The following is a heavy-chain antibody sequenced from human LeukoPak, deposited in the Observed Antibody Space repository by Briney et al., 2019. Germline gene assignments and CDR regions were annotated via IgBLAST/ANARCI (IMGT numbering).Heavy chain of an antibody. V-gene: IGHV4-34*01. J-gene: IGHJ4*02. CDR1: GGTFSGYY. D-gene: IGHD6-13*01. CDR3: ASIIAAAGRGLFDY. CDR2: INHSGST. Sequence: SETLSLTCAVYGGTFSGYYWSWIRQPPGKGLEWIGEINHSGSTNSNPSLTSRVTISVVTSKTQFSLKLSSVPAAGTAVYYCASIIAAAGRGLFDYWGQGTLVTVSS.